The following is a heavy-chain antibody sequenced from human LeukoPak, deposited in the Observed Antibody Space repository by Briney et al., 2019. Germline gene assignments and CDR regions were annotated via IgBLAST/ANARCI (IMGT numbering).Heavy chain of an antibody. Sequence: ASVKVSCKASGYTFTSYDINWVRQATGQGLEWMGWMNPNSGNTGYAQKFQGRVTMTRNTSISTAYMGLSSLRSEDTAVYYCARVIVPAAMGYDYWGQGTLVTVSS. V-gene: IGHV1-8*01. J-gene: IGHJ4*02. D-gene: IGHD2-2*01. CDR2: MNPNSGNT. CDR3: ARVIVPAAMGYDY. CDR1: GYTFTSYD.